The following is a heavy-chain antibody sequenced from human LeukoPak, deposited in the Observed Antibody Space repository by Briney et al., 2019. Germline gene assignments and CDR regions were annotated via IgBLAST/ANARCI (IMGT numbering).Heavy chain of an antibody. V-gene: IGHV4-39*07. Sequence: SETLSLTCTVSGASISGSGYYWGWIRQPPGKGLEWIGSIYDNGSANYNPSLKSRVTISVDTSKNQFSLKLSSVTAADTAVYYCARHCIAQGVDAFDIWGQGTMVTVSS. CDR1: GASISGSGYY. CDR3: ARHCIAQGVDAFDI. CDR2: IYDNGSA. J-gene: IGHJ3*02. D-gene: IGHD2-21*01.